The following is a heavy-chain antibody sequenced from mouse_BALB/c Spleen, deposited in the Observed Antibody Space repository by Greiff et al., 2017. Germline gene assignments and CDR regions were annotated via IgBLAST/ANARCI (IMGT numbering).Heavy chain of an antibody. CDR3: ARPSTTYYAMDY. V-gene: IGHV5-6*01. CDR2: ISSGGSYT. J-gene: IGHJ4*01. CDR1: GFTFSSYG. D-gene: IGHD2-12*01. Sequence: EVKLVESGGDLVKPGGSLKLSCAASGFTFSSYGMSWVRQTPDKRLEWVATISSGGSYTYYPDSVKGRFTISRDNAKNTLYLQMSSLKSEDTAMYYCARPSTTYYAMDYWGQGTSVTVSS.